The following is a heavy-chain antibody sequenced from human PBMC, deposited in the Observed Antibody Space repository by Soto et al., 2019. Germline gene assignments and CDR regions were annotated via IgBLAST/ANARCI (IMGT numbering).Heavy chain of an antibody. Sequence: QVQLVESGGGVVQPGRSLRLSCAASGFTFSSYAMHWVRQAPGKGLEWVAVISYDGSNKYYADSVKGRFTISRDNSKNTLYLQMNSLRAEDTAVYYCARGVVRGVIITGLVDYWGQGTLVTVSS. J-gene: IGHJ4*02. CDR3: ARGVVRGVIITGLVDY. V-gene: IGHV3-30-3*01. CDR1: GFTFSSYA. D-gene: IGHD3-10*01. CDR2: ISYDGSNK.